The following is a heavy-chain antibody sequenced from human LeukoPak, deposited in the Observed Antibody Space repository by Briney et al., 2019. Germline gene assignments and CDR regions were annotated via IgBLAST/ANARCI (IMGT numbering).Heavy chain of an antibody. V-gene: IGHV3-7*03. J-gene: IGHJ3*01. CDR3: ATVGYYYVTGSLLDAFDF. CDR1: GLTFSSYW. D-gene: IGHD3-10*02. Sequence: GGSLRLSCAASGLTFSSYWMSWLRQAPGKGLEWVANINQDGSEKYYVDSAKGRFTISRDNAKNSLYLQMNSLRAEDTAAYYCATVGYYYVTGSLLDAFDFWGQGTVVTVSS. CDR2: INQDGSEK.